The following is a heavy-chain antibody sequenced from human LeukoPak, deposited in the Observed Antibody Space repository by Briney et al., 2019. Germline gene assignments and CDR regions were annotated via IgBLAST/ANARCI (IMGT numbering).Heavy chain of an antibody. V-gene: IGHV4-59*12. CDR1: GGSISSYY. Sequence: SETLSLTCTVSGGSISSYYWSWIRQPPGKGLEWIGYIYYSGSTNYNPSLKSRVTISVDTSKNQFSLKLSSVTAADTAVYYCARDKGRDGYNSFDYWGQGTLVTVSS. CDR3: ARDKGRDGYNSFDY. CDR2: IYYSGST. D-gene: IGHD5-24*01. J-gene: IGHJ4*02.